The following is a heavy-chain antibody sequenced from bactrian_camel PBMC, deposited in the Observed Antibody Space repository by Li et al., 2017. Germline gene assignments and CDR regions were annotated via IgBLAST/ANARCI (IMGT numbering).Heavy chain of an antibody. V-gene: IGHV3S53*01. CDR2: VGSDGTT. D-gene: IGHD7*01. CDR3: AATRISTRGFCPGSTKREVYRA. Sequence: QVQLVESGGDSVQAGTSLRLSCSASGTIYWNYCMAWFRQTPENEREGVAAVGSDGTTNYVDSVKGRFTISQDNAKNTLTLQMNSLKPEDTGIYYCAATRISTRGFCPGSTKREVYRAWGQGTQVTVS. J-gene: IGHJ6*01. CDR1: GTIYWNYC.